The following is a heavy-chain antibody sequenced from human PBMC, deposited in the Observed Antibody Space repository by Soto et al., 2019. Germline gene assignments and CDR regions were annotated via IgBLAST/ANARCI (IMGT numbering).Heavy chain of an antibody. J-gene: IGHJ4*02. CDR1: GGSFSGYY. D-gene: IGHD4-17*01. CDR3: ARARGDYDY. CDR2: INHSGST. Sequence: SETLSLTCAVYGGSFSGYYWSWIRQPPGKGLEWIGEINHSGSTNYNPSLKSRVTISVDMSKNQFSLKLSSVTAADTAVYYCARARGDYDYWGQGTLVTVSS. V-gene: IGHV4-34*01.